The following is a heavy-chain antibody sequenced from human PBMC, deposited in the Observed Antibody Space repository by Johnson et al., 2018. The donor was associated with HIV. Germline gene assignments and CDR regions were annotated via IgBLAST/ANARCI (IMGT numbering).Heavy chain of an antibody. J-gene: IGHJ3*02. Sequence: VQLVESGGCLIQPGGSLRLSCAASGFTVSSNYMSWFRQAPGKGLEWVSVIYSGGSTYYADSVKGRFPISRDNSKNTLYLQMDSLRAEDTAVYYCARGLIIQLWLQAAVDIWGQGTMVTDSS. V-gene: IGHV3-53*01. D-gene: IGHD5-18*01. CDR3: ARGLIIQLWLQAAVDI. CDR2: IYSGGST. CDR1: GFTVSSNY.